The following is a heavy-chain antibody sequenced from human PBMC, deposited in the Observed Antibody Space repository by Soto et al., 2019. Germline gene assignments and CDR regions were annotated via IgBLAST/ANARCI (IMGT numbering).Heavy chain of an antibody. CDR1: GFTFSSYA. CDR2: ISGSGGST. CDR3: AKDSIWFGELLDSYYGMDV. D-gene: IGHD3-10*01. J-gene: IGHJ6*02. V-gene: IGHV3-23*01. Sequence: GGSLRLSCAASGFTFSSYAMSWVRQAPGKGLEWVSAISGSGGSTYYADSVKGRFTISRDNSKNTLYLQMNSLRAEDTAVYYCAKDSIWFGELLDSYYGMDVWGQGTTVTVSS.